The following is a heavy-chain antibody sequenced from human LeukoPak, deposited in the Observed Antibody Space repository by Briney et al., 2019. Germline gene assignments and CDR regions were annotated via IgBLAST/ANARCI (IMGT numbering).Heavy chain of an antibody. CDR3: TRAVAGHPD. Sequence: PSETLSLTCAVSGVAFSNYYWSWVRQSPRQRLEWIGEINHSGYTNYNPSLKSRVTMSIDTSKNQFSLLLTSVTAADAGVYYCTRAVAGHPDWGQGTLVTVSS. V-gene: IGHV4-34*01. CDR1: GVAFSNYY. D-gene: IGHD6-19*01. CDR2: INHSGYT. J-gene: IGHJ4*02.